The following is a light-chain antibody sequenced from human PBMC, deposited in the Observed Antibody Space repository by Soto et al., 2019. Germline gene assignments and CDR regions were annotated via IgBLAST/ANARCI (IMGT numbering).Light chain of an antibody. Sequence: IMMTQSPATLSVSPGERATLSCRASQSVSSNLAWYQQKPGQAPRLLIYGASTRATGIAARISGSGSGTEFPLTISSLQSEDFGVYYCQQYDEWPPSYTFGQGTKLEIK. CDR3: QQYDEWPPSYT. CDR2: GAS. CDR1: QSVSSN. J-gene: IGKJ2*01. V-gene: IGKV3-15*01.